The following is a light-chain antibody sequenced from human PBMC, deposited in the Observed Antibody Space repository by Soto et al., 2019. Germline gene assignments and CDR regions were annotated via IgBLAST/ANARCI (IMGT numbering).Light chain of an antibody. Sequence: QSALTQPASVSGSPGQSITISCTGTSSDVGGYNYVSWYQQHPGKAPKLMIYEVSNRPSGVSNLFSGSKSGNTASLTISGLQAEDGADYYCSSYTSSSTQVVGTGTKVTVL. J-gene: IGLJ1*01. CDR3: SSYTSSSTQV. CDR1: SSDVGGYNY. CDR2: EVS. V-gene: IGLV2-14*01.